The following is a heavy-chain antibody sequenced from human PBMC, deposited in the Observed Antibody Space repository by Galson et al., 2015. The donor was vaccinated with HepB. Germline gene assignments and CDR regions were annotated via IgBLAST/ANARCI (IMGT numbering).Heavy chain of an antibody. J-gene: IGHJ4*02. CDR1: GFTFSSYS. V-gene: IGHV3-48*02. CDR3: ARESQNGHYYDSSGYYGDLDY. CDR2: ISSSSSTI. D-gene: IGHD3-22*01. Sequence: SLRLSCAASGFTFSSYSMNWVRQAPGKGLEWVSYISSSSSTIYYADSVKGRFTTPRDNAKNSLYLQMNSLRDEDTAVYYCARESQNGHYYDSSGYYGDLDYWGQGTLVTVSS.